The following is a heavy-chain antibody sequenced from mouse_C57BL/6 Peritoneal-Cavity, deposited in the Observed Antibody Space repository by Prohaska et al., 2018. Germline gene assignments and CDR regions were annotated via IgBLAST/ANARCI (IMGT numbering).Heavy chain of an antibody. CDR2: INTYSGVP. CDR3: ARPSYSNYVDY. D-gene: IGHD2-5*01. J-gene: IGHJ2*01. CDR1: GYTFTTYG. V-gene: IGHV9-3*01. Sequence: IQLVQSGPELKKPGETVEISCKASGYTFTTYGMSWVKQAPGKGLKWMGWINTYSGVPTYADDFKGRFAFSLETSASTAYLQINNLKNEDTATYFCARPSYSNYVDYWGQGTTLTVSS.